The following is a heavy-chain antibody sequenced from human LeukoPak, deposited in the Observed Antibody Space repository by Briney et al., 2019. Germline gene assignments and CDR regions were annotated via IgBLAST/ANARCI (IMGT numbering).Heavy chain of an antibody. J-gene: IGHJ4*02. CDR2: ISAYNGNT. V-gene: IGHV1-18*01. D-gene: IGHD6-6*01. CDR1: GYTFTSHG. Sequence: ASVKVSCKASGYTFTSHGISWVRQAPGQGLQWMGWISAYNGNTNYAQSLQGRVTMTTDTSTSTAYMELRSLRSDDTAVYYCARGGGITARPTQTDYWGQGTLVTVSS. CDR3: ARGGGITARPTQTDY.